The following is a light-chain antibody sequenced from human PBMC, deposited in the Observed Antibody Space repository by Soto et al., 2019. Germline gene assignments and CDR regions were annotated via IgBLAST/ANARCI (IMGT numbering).Light chain of an antibody. J-gene: IGKJ1*01. CDR2: GTS. CDR3: PPYNFLNPVAN. Sequence: SAATLSLYTRERAPLSCRASPSVSGTFAWYQPKPGQAPRLLIYGTSTRATGIPARFSGSGSGTEVTLTFSSLQDEGIGVYNTPPYNFLNPVANVG. CDR1: PSVSGT. V-gene: IGKV3-15*01.